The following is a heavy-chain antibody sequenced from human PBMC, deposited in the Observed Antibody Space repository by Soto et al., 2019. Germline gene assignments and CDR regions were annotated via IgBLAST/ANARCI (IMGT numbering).Heavy chain of an antibody. V-gene: IGHV1-8*01. CDR2: MNPNSGNT. CDR1: GYTFTSYD. CDR3: ARNRGPDYDFWSGPGY. D-gene: IGHD3-3*01. J-gene: IGHJ4*02. Sequence: ASVKVSCKASGYTFTSYDINWVRQATGQGLEWMGWMNPNSGNTGYAQKFQGRVTMTRNTSISTAYMELSSLRSEDTAVYYCARNRGPDYDFWSGPGYWGQGTLVTVSS.